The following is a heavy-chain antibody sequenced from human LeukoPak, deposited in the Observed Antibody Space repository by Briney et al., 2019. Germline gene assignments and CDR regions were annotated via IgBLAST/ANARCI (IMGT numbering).Heavy chain of an antibody. J-gene: IGHJ3*01. D-gene: IGHD6-13*01. CDR2: ISTSGTYT. CDR1: GFTFSDYY. V-gene: IGHV3-11*05. Sequence: GGSLRLSCAASGFTFSDYYMSWLRQAPGKGLEWLSYISTSGTYTYYADSVKGRFTISRDNAKNSLYLQMNSLRAEDMAVYYCARGITPRIAAPPGAFDVWGQGTMVTVSS. CDR3: ARGITPRIAAPPGAFDV.